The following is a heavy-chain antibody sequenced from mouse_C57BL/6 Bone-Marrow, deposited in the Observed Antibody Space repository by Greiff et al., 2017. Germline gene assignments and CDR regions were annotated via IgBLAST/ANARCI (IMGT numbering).Heavy chain of an antibody. CDR2: IYWDDDK. J-gene: IGHJ3*01. V-gene: IGHV8-12*01. CDR3: AWGYGSSLWFAY. Sequence: QVTLKESGPGILQSSQTLSLTCSFSGFSLSTSGMGVSWLRQPSGKGLEWLAHIYWDDDKRYNPSLKSRLTISKDTSRNQVFLKITSVDTADTATYCCAWGYGSSLWFAYWGQGTLVTVSA. D-gene: IGHD1-1*01. CDR1: GFSLSTSGMG.